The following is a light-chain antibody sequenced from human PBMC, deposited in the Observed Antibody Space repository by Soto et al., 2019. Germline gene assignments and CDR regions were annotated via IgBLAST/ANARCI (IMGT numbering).Light chain of an antibody. CDR1: QSVSSN. Sequence: EIVMTQSQATLSVSPGERATLSCRASQSVSSNLAWYQQKPGQAPRLLIYGASTRATGIPARFSGSGSGTEFTLPISSLQSEDFAIYCCQQYNNWPPDRTFGQGTKVEIK. J-gene: IGKJ1*01. CDR2: GAS. V-gene: IGKV3-15*01. CDR3: QQYNNWPPDRT.